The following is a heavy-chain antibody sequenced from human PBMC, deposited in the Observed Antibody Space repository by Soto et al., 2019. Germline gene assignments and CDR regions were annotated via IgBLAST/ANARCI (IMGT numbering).Heavy chain of an antibody. CDR1: GGSFSGYY. Sequence: TLSLTCAVYGGSFSGYYWSWIRQPPGKGLEWLGEINHSGITDYNPSLKSRITISIDTSKKQFSLKLNSVTAADTAVYYCAIGPRMWLAGGGYWGQGTQVTVSS. J-gene: IGHJ4*02. CDR3: AIGPRMWLAGGGY. CDR2: INHSGIT. D-gene: IGHD6-19*01. V-gene: IGHV4-34*01.